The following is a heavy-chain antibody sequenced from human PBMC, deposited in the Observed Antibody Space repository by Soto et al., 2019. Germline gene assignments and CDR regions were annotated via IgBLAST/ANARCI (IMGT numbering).Heavy chain of an antibody. CDR2: IIPIFGTA. Sequence: SVKVSCKASGGTFSSYAISWVRQAPGQGLEWMGGIIPIFGTANYAQKFQGRVTITADESTSTAYMGLSSLRSEDTAVYYCARGDRPTIFGVVTDGMDGWGQGTTVTVSS. CDR1: GGTFSSYA. D-gene: IGHD3-3*02. J-gene: IGHJ6*02. CDR3: ARGDRPTIFGVVTDGMDG. V-gene: IGHV1-69*13.